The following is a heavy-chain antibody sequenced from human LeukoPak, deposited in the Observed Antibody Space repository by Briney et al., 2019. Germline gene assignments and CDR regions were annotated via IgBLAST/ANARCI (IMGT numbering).Heavy chain of an antibody. J-gene: IGHJ6*02. CDR2: IYYSGST. CDR1: GGSISSYY. V-gene: IGHV4-59*01. Sequence: PSETLSLTCTLCGGSISSYYSSWTRHPPGEGLEWIGYIYYSGSTNHNPSLKSPLTTSVNTSKTQFSLKLTSVTAADTADYFCARDSGLRRWELSTIYNYGMDVWGQGTTVTVSS. CDR3: ARDSGLRRWELSTIYNYGMDV. D-gene: IGHD1-26*01.